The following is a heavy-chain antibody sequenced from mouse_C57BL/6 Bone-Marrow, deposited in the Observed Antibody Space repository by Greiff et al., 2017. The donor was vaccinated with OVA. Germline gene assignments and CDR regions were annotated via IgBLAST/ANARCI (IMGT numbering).Heavy chain of an antibody. J-gene: IGHJ4*01. CDR1: GYSFTGYY. V-gene: IGHV1-42*01. CDR3: ARDDDDGSSYYYAMDY. Sequence: VQLKESGPELVKPGASVKISCKASGYSFTGYYMNWVKQSPEKSLEWIGEINPSTGGTTYNQKFKAKATLTVDKSSSTAYMQLKSLTSEDSAVYYCARDDDDGSSYYYAMDYWGQGTSVTVSS. D-gene: IGHD1-1*01. CDR2: INPSTGGT.